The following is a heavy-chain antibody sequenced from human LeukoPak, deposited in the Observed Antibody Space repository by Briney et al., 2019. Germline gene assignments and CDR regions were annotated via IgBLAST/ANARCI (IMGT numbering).Heavy chain of an antibody. J-gene: IGHJ4*02. CDR2: IKSDGSST. CDR1: GFTFSSYW. CDR3: AKRGVVIRVILVGFHKEAYYFDS. V-gene: IGHV3-74*01. D-gene: IGHD3-22*01. Sequence: GGSLRLSCAASGFTFSSYWMHWVRQAPGKGLVWVSRIKSDGSSTNYADSVKGRFTISRDNAKNTVYLQMNSLRAEDTAVYFCAKRGVVIRVILVGFHKEAYYFDSWGQGALVTVSS.